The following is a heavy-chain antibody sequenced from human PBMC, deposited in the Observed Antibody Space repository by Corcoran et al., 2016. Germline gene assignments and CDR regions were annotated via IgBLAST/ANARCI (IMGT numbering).Heavy chain of an antibody. D-gene: IGHD3-10*01. V-gene: IGHV2-70*01. CDR1: GFSLTTNGLF. J-gene: IGHJ5*02. CDR2: IAWEGDK. CDR3: ARTTSVENWLDP. Sequence: QVPLRESGPALVKPTQPLTLTCTFSGFSLTTNGLFVSWLRQPPGQALEWLALIAWEGDKYSSTSLHPRLTISRDTSQNQVVLTMTNMDPVETATYYWARTTSVENWLDPWGQGTLVTGSS.